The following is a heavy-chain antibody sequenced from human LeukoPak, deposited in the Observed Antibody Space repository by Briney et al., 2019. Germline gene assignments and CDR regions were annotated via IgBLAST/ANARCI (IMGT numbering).Heavy chain of an antibody. Sequence: SETLSLTCTVSGYSISSGYYWGWIRQPPGKGLEWIGSIYHSGSTYYNPSLKSRVTISVDTSKNQFSLKLSSVTAADTAIYYCARPFLRFSSGWHFDYWGQGILVTVSS. V-gene: IGHV4-38-2*02. J-gene: IGHJ4*02. CDR2: IYHSGST. CDR1: GYSISSGYY. CDR3: ARPFLRFSSGWHFDY. D-gene: IGHD6-19*01.